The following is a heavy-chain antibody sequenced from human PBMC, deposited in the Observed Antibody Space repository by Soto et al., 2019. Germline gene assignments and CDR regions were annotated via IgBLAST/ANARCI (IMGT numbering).Heavy chain of an antibody. CDR1: GFTFSSYE. CDR3: ARVKYETSYGYYYSGMDV. D-gene: IGHD1-26*01. CDR2: ISSSGSPI. J-gene: IGHJ6*02. Sequence: GTRILCWAASGFTFSSYELNGVRQAPGNRREWVSYISSSGSPIYYADSVKGRFTISRDNAKNSLYLQMNGLRAEDTAVYDCARVKYETSYGYYYSGMDVWRQGT. V-gene: IGHV3-48*03.